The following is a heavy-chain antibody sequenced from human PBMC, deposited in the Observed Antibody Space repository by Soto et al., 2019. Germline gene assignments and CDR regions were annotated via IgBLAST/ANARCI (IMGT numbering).Heavy chain of an antibody. V-gene: IGHV4-59*01. D-gene: IGHD3-22*01. Sequence: PSETLSLTCTFSGGSISSYYWSWIRQPPGKGLEWIGYIYYSGSTNYNPSLKSRVTISVDTSKNQFSLKLSSVTAADTAVYYCARGYYYDSSGYSDYWGQGTLVTVSS. CDR3: ARGYYYDSSGYSDY. CDR2: IYYSGST. J-gene: IGHJ4*02. CDR1: GGSISSYY.